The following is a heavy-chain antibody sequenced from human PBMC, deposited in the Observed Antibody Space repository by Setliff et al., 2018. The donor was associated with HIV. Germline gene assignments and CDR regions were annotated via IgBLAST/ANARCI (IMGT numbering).Heavy chain of an antibody. CDR1: GFTFSSFT. Sequence: PGGSLRLSCAASGFTFSSFTMNWLRKAPGKGLEWVSSINSRSTDRYYAASAKGRFTISRDNPKNSLYLQINSLRAEDTAVYYCARDPDYYDDCGYADAFDVWGQGTMVTVSS. D-gene: IGHD3-22*01. CDR3: ARDPDYYDDCGYADAFDV. V-gene: IGHV3-21*01. CDR2: INSRSTDR. J-gene: IGHJ3*01.